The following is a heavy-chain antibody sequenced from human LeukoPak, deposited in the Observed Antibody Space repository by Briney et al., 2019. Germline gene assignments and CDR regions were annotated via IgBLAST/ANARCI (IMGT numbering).Heavy chain of an antibody. V-gene: IGHV1-46*01. J-gene: IGHJ6*03. CDR1: GYTFTTYY. D-gene: IGHD3-10*01. CDR2: INPSGGST. Sequence: ASVKVSCKASGYTFTTYYVHWVRQAPGQGLEWMGIINPSGGSTTYAQKFRGRLTMTRDMSTSTVYMELSSLRSEDTAVYYCARRITMVRARYYYYMDVWGKGTTVTISS. CDR3: ARRITMVRARYYYYMDV.